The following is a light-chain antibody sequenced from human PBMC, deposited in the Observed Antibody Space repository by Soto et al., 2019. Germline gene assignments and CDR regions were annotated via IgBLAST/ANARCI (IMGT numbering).Light chain of an antibody. CDR3: QKYGSSPGP. CDR1: QSVSSNY. V-gene: IGKV3-20*01. J-gene: IGKJ1*01. CDR2: GAS. Sequence: EIVLTQSPGTLSLSPGERATLSCRASQSVSSNYLAWYQQKPGQAPRPLIYGASSRATGIPDRFSGSGAGTDFPLTISRLEFEDFTVYYCQKYGSSPGPFGQGNK.